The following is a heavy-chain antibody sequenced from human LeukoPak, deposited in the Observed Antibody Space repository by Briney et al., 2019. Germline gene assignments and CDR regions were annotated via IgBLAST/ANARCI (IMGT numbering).Heavy chain of an antibody. J-gene: IGHJ4*02. CDR1: GLTFLRYC. V-gene: IGHV3-7*04. Sequence: PGGSLRLSCAAVGLTFLRYCRRGVRQAPGKGLEWVANIKQDGSEKYYVDSVKGRFTISRDNTKNSLYLQMNSLRAEDTDVYYCGRGRGLDYWGQGTLVTVSS. D-gene: IGHD3-16*01. CDR2: IKQDGSEK. CDR3: GRGRGLDY.